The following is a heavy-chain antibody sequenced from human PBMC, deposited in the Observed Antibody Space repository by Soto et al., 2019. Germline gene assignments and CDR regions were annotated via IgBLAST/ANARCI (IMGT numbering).Heavy chain of an antibody. CDR1: EFTFSSYA. J-gene: IGHJ4*02. V-gene: IGHV3-23*01. CDR2: ISGSGGSK. Sequence: GGSLRLSCAASEFTFSSYAMSWVRQAPGKGLEWVSAISGSGGSKYYADSVKGRFTISRDNSKNTLYRQMNSLRAEDKAVYYCAKDGSGVDYWGQGTLVTVSA. CDR3: AKDGSGVDY.